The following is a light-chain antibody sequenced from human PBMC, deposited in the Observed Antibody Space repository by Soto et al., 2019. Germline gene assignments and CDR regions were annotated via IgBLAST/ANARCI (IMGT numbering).Light chain of an antibody. CDR3: QQYAGSPWT. J-gene: IGKJ1*01. CDR2: AAS. CDR1: QSISSY. Sequence: DIQITQSPSSLSASVGDRVTITCRASQSISSYLNWYQQKPGKAPKLLIYAASSLQSGVPSRFSGSGSGTDFTLTISSLQPEDFAVYYCQQYAGSPWTFGQGTKVDI. V-gene: IGKV1-39*01.